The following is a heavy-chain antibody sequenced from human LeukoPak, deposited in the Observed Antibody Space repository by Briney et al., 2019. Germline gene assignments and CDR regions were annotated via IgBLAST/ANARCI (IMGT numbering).Heavy chain of an antibody. CDR1: GFSFNNYW. J-gene: IGHJ4*02. D-gene: IGHD3-10*01. Sequence: GGSLRLSCAASGFSFNNYWMSWVRQAPGKGLEWVANINQAGSDKYYLDSVKGRFTISRDNAKNSLYLQMNSLRAEDTAVYYCARGMIRGVMDGYWGQGTLVTVSS. CDR3: ARGMIRGVMDGY. V-gene: IGHV3-7*05. CDR2: INQAGSDK.